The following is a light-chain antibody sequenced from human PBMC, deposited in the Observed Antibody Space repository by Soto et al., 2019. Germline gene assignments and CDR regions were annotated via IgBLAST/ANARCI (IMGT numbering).Light chain of an antibody. CDR1: SSNIEVNY. Sequence: QSVLTQPPSASGTPGQRGTISCSGASSNIEVNYVYWYQKLPGTAPRLLIYRNNQRPSGVPDRFSGSKSGTSASLAISALRSEDEADYYCTVWDDSLRGRLFGGGTKLTVL. CDR3: TVWDDSLRGRL. CDR2: RNN. J-gene: IGLJ2*01. V-gene: IGLV1-47*01.